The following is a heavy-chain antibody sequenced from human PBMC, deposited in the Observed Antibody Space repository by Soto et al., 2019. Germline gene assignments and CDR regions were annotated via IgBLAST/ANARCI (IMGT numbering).Heavy chain of an antibody. CDR2: INHSGST. CDR1: GGSFSGYY. Sequence: SETLSLTCAAYGGSFSGYYWSWIRQPPGKGLEWIGEINHSGSTNYNPSLKSRVTISVDTSKNQFSLKLSSVTAADTAVYYCARGGRWLQSRLDYWGQGTLVTVSS. V-gene: IGHV4-34*01. CDR3: ARGGRWLQSRLDY. D-gene: IGHD5-12*01. J-gene: IGHJ4*02.